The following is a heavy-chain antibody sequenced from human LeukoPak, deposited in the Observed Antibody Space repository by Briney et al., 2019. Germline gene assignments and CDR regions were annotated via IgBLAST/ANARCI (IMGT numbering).Heavy chain of an antibody. Sequence: GESLKISCKGSGYSFTSYWIAWVRQMPGKGLEWMGIIFPSDSDTTYSPSFQGQVIISADKSISTAYLQWSSLKASDTAIYYCARTARGLPYDSGSYFDYWGQGTLVTVSS. CDR1: GYSFTSYW. CDR3: ARTARGLPYDSGSYFDY. CDR2: IFPSDSDT. D-gene: IGHD3-10*01. J-gene: IGHJ4*02. V-gene: IGHV5-51*01.